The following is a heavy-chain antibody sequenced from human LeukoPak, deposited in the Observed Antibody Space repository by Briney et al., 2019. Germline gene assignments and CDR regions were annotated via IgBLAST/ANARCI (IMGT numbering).Heavy chain of an antibody. Sequence: GGSLRLSCTASGFTFSSYTMTWVRQAPGKGLKWVSTITTGDGNTYYADSVKGRFSVSRDDSKNTLYLQMNSLRAEDTAVYYCAKDGGLWVSAHWGDSWGRGTLVTVSS. CDR1: GFTFSSYT. V-gene: IGHV3-23*01. J-gene: IGHJ4*02. CDR3: AKDGGLWVSAHWGDS. D-gene: IGHD7-27*01. CDR2: ITTGDGNT.